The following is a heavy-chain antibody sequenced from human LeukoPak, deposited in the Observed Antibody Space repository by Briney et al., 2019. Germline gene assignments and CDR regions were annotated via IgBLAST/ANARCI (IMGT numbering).Heavy chain of an antibody. CDR1: GFTFSSYA. CDR2: ISGSGGST. V-gene: IGHV3-23*01. CDR3: ASWGPYCTIGVCNSYYYYGMDV. J-gene: IGHJ6*02. Sequence: GGSLRLSCAASGFTFSSYAMSWVRQAPGKGLEWVSAISGSGGSTYYADSVKGRFTISRDNSKNTLYLQMNSLRSEDTAVYYCASWGPYCTIGVCNSYYYYGMDVWGQGTMVTVSS. D-gene: IGHD2-8*01.